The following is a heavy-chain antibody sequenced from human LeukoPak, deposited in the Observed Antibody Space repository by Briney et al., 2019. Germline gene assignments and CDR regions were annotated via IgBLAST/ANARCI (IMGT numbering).Heavy chain of an antibody. Sequence: PSETLSLTCTVSGGSISSYYWSWIRQPPGKGLEWIGYIYYSGSTNYNPSLKSRVTISVDTSKNQFSLKLSSVTAADTAVYYCARGRRGPRYIAAAGGTCWFDPWGQGTLVTVSS. D-gene: IGHD6-13*01. V-gene: IGHV4-59*12. CDR1: GGSISSYY. J-gene: IGHJ5*02. CDR2: IYYSGST. CDR3: ARGRRGPRYIAAAGGTCWFDP.